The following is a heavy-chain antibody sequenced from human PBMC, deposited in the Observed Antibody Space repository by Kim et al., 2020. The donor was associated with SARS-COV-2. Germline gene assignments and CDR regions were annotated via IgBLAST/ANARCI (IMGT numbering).Heavy chain of an antibody. D-gene: IGHD2-15*01. CDR3: AREDWWRFDI. CDR1: GFTFRGFW. V-gene: IGHV3-7*01. CDR2: IKPDGSDK. J-gene: IGHJ3*02. Sequence: GGSLRLSCAASGFTFRGFWMSWVRQAPGKGLECVAKIKPDGSDKYYVDSVNGRFSISRDNTGNSLYLQMDSLRADDTAVYYCAREDWWRFDIWGQGTMVAVS.